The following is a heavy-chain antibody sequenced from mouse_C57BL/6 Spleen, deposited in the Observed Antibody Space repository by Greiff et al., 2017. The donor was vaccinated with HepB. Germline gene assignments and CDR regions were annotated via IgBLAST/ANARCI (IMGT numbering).Heavy chain of an antibody. CDR3: ARGGTTVYQYIDV. Sequence: VQLQQSGAELVRPGASVKLSCKASGYTFTDYYINWVKQRPGQGLEWIARIYPGSGNTYYNEKFKGKATLTAEKSSSTAYMQLSSLTSEDSAVYFCARGGTTVYQYIDVWGTGTTVTVSS. CDR1: GYTFTDYY. J-gene: IGHJ1*03. V-gene: IGHV1-76*01. D-gene: IGHD1-1*01. CDR2: IYPGSGNT.